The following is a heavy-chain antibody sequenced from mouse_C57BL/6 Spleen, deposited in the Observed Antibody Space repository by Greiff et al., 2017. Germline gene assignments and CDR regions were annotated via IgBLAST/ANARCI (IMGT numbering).Heavy chain of an antibody. Sequence: QVQLQQPGAELVKPGASLKLSCKASGYTFTSYWMQWVKQRPGQGLEWIGEIDPSDSYTNYNQKFKGKATLTVDTSSSTAYMQLSSLTSEDSAVYDCARLPYWGQGTTLTGSS. J-gene: IGHJ2*01. CDR1: GYTFTSYW. CDR2: IDPSDSYT. V-gene: IGHV1-50*01. CDR3: ARLPY.